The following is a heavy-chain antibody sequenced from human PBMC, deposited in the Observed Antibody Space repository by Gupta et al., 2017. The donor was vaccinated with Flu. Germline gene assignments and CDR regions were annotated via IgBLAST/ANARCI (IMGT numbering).Heavy chain of an antibody. CDR2: ISYDGLDQ. J-gene: IGHJ6*03. Sequence: QVQLVESGGDVVQPGRSLRLSCAVSGFTFSNYAIHWVRRAPGKGLEWVAVISYDGLDQYYADSVQGRFTISRDNPKSTVYLQMNSLRPEDTAMYYCAKDLNAFGSNYYYFYYYMDVWGKGTTVTVSS. CDR3: AKDLNAFGSNYYYFYYYMDV. CDR1: GFTFSNYA. D-gene: IGHD3-3*01. V-gene: IGHV3-30*18.